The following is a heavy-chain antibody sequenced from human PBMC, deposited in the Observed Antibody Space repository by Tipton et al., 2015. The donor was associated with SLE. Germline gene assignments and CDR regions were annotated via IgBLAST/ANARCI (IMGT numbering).Heavy chain of an antibody. CDR1: GYTLTSYV. Sequence: QLVQTGAEAKKPGASVKVSCKAFGYTLTSYVISWLRQAPGQGLEWFGWISPYNGNTNFAQKPQGRVSMTSDTSTSTAYKDLRSLRSDDTAVYYCASPNWGHDAFDSWGQGTMVTVSS. J-gene: IGHJ3*02. CDR2: ISPYNGNT. V-gene: IGHV1-18*01. CDR3: ASPNWGHDAFDS. D-gene: IGHD7-27*01.